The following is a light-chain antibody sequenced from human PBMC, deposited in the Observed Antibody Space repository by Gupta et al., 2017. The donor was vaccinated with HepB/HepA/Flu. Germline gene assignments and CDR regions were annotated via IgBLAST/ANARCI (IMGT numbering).Light chain of an antibody. CDR3: QQDNYWPRT. J-gene: IGKJ1*01. CDR2: GAS. Sequence: ETVMTQFPATLSVSPGESATLSCRASQTVGRNLAWYQHKPGQAPVLLIYGASTRGTGVPDRFSGSGSKTEFTLTISSLQSEDVAIYYCQQDNYWPRTFGQGTMVEIE. CDR1: QTVGRN. V-gene: IGKV3-15*01.